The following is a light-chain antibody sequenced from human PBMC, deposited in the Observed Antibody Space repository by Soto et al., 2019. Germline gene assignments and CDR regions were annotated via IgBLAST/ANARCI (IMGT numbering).Light chain of an antibody. CDR3: QQYDTHFWT. Sequence: DIQMTQSPSTLSASVGDRVTVTCRASQSISSSLAWFQQKPGKAPKLLMYHVSRLNSGVSSRFIGSGSGTEFTLTISSLQPDDFSTYYCQQYDTHFWTFGQGTNVEIK. CDR1: QSISSS. J-gene: IGKJ1*01. CDR2: HVS. V-gene: IGKV1-5*03.